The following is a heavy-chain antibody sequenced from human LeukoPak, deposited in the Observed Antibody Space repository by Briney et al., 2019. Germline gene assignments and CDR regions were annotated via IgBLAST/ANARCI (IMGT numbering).Heavy chain of an antibody. CDR1: GGSISGYY. Sequence: PSETLSLTCTVSGGSISGYYWSWIRQPAGKGLECIGRIYSSGTANYNPSLKSRVTMSVDTSKNQFSLKLRSVTAADTAVYYCARGTPYSSNNWYDPWGQGILVTVFS. J-gene: IGHJ5*02. V-gene: IGHV4-4*07. D-gene: IGHD6-13*01. CDR2: IYSSGTA. CDR3: ARGTPYSSNNWYDP.